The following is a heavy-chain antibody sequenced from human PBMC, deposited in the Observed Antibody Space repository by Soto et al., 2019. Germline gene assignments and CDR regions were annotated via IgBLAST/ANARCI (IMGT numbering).Heavy chain of an antibody. D-gene: IGHD3-16*01. CDR2: INHSGST. Sequence: SEKLPLTCAVYGGSFSGYYWSWIRQPPGKGLEWIGEINHSGSTNYNPSLKSRVTISVATSKNQFSLKLSSVTAADTAVYYRARGDEYVWGSYGSNAFEISGPGTMVTV. CDR1: GGSFSGYY. CDR3: ARGDEYVWGSYGSNAFEI. J-gene: IGHJ3*02. V-gene: IGHV4-34*01.